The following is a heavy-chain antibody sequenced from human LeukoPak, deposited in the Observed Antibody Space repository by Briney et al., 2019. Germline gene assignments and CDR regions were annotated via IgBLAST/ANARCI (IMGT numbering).Heavy chain of an antibody. J-gene: IGHJ4*02. V-gene: IGHV3-48*01. CDR2: ISSSSSTI. CDR1: GFTFSSYS. D-gene: IGHD3-22*01. CDR3: AREAGVVIRVFDY. Sequence: GGSLRLSCAASGFTFSSYSMNWVRQAPGKGLEWVSYISSSSSTIYYADSVKGRFTISRDNAKNSPYLQMNSLRAEDTAVYYCAREAGVVIRVFDYWGQGTLVTVSS.